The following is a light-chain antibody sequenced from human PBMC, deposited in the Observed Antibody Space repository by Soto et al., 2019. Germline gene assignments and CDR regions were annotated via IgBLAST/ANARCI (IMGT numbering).Light chain of an antibody. V-gene: IGLV2-23*01. CDR2: EGS. Sequence: QSALTQPASVSGSPGQSITISCTGTSSDVGSYNLVSWYQHHPGKAPKLIIYEGSKRPSGISNRFSDSKSGNTASLTISGLQAEDEADFHCCSYADNHILLFGGGTKLTVL. J-gene: IGLJ3*02. CDR3: CSYADNHILL. CDR1: SSDVGSYNL.